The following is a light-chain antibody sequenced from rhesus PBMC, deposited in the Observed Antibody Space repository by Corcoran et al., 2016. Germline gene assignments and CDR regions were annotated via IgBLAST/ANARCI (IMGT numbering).Light chain of an antibody. CDR3: PRYISAPNS. CDR1: LGISNW. J-gene: IGKJ2*01. V-gene: IGKV1-21*01. CDR2: KAS. Sequence: DSQMTQSPPSLSAYVGDRVTITSRTSLGISNWLAWYQQKPGKAPTLLIYKASSLQIGVPSRFSGNGSGTDFTLTIRSLQPEDFATYYCPRYISAPNSFGQGTKVGIK.